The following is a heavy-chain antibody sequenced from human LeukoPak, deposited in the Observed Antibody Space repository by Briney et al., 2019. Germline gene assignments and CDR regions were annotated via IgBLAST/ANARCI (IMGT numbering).Heavy chain of an antibody. CDR1: GFTFNRNA. CDR3: AKGPYYDSSGYPDY. CDR2: IGGSGDKT. D-gene: IGHD3-22*01. J-gene: IGHJ4*02. Sequence: GGSLRLSCAASGFTFNRNAISWVRQAPGKGLEWVSTIGGSGDKTFYADSVKGRFTISRDNSKNMLHLQMSSLTGEDTAVYYCAKGPYYDSSGYPDYWGQGTLVTVSS. V-gene: IGHV3-23*01.